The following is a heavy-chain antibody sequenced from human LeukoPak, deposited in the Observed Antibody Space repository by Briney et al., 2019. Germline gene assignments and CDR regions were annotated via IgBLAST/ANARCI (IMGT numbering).Heavy chain of an antibody. J-gene: IGHJ3*02. CDR3: ARVLARGMAVAGDAFDI. Sequence: PSETLSLTCTVSGDSISDYYWGWIRQPPGEGLEWIGYIYYSGSTNYIPSLKSRVTISVDTSKNQFSLKLSSVTAADTAVYYCARVLARGMAVAGDAFDIWGQGTMVTVSS. V-gene: IGHV4-59*01. D-gene: IGHD6-19*01. CDR1: GDSISDYY. CDR2: IYYSGST.